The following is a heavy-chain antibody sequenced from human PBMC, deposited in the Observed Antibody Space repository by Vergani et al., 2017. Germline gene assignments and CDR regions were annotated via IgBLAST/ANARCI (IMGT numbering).Heavy chain of an antibody. Sequence: QLQLQESGPGLVKPSETLSLTCTVSGGSISSSSYYWGWIRQPPGKGLEWIGSIYYSGSTYYNPSLKRRVTISVDTSKNQFSLKLSSVTAADTAVYYCAREGGWAYFDWGGGGTLVAVSS. CDR3: AREGGWAYFDW. CDR1: GGSISSSSYY. D-gene: IGHD1-26*01. V-gene: IGHV4-39*02. J-gene: IGHJ4*02. CDR2: IYYSGST.